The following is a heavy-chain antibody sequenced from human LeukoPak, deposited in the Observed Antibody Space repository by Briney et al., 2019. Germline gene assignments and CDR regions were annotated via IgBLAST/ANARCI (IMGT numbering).Heavy chain of an antibody. Sequence: PSETLSLTCTVSGGSISSGGHYWSWIRQPPGKGLEWIGYVYQSGITYYSPSLKSRVTISVDRSKNQFSLKLSSVTAADTAVYYCARVAPGAFDIWGQGTMVTVS. D-gene: IGHD3-10*01. CDR2: VYQSGIT. CDR1: GGSISSGGHY. CDR3: ARVAPGAFDI. V-gene: IGHV4-30-2*01. J-gene: IGHJ3*02.